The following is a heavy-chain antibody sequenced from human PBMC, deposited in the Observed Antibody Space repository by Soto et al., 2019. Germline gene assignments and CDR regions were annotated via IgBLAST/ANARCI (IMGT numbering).Heavy chain of an antibody. D-gene: IGHD6-19*01. V-gene: IGHV4-59*08. CDR2: IYYSGST. Sequence: QVQLQESGPGLVKPSETLSLTCTVSGGSISSYYWSWIRQPPGKGLEWIGYIYYSGSTNYNPSLKSRVTTAVETSKNQFSLKLSPVTAADTDVYYCARLVWGGSCWYEGAFDIWGQGTMVTVSS. CDR3: ARLVWGGSCWYEGAFDI. J-gene: IGHJ3*02. CDR1: GGSISSYY.